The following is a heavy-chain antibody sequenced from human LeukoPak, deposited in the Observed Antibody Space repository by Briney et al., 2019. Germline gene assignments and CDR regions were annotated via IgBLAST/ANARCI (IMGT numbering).Heavy chain of an antibody. CDR1: GFTFSDYY. Sequence: GGSLRLSCAASGFTFSDYYMNWIRQAPGKGLEWVSFITSSDSTTYYADSAKGRFTISRDNAKNSLFLQMNSLRAEDTAIYYCARARRKADWFDPWGQGTLVTVSS. CDR3: ARARRKADWFDP. J-gene: IGHJ5*02. D-gene: IGHD6-13*01. V-gene: IGHV3-11*04. CDR2: ITSSDSTT.